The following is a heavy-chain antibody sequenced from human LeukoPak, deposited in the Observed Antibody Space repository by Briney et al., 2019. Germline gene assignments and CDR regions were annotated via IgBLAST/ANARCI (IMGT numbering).Heavy chain of an antibody. D-gene: IGHD3-16*01. CDR1: GGSISSYY. CDR3: ARSRRGGYYFDY. Sequence: SETLSLTCTVSGGSISSYYWSWIRQPPGKGLEWIGYIYYSGSTNYNPSLKSRVTISVDTSKNQCSLKLSSVTAADTAVYYCARSRRGGYYFDYWGQGTLVTVSS. J-gene: IGHJ4*02. V-gene: IGHV4-59*08. CDR2: IYYSGST.